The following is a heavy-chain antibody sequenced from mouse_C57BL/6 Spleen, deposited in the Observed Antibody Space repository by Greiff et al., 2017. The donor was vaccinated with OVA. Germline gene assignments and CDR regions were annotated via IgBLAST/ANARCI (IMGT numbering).Heavy chain of an antibody. Sequence: VQLQESGPELVKPGASVKISCKASGYAFSSSWMNWVKQRPGKGLEWIGRIYPGDGDTNYNGKFKGKATLTADKSSSTAYMQLSSLTSEDSAVYFCAREDYYYGSVSFAYWGQGTLVTVSA. CDR3: AREDYYYGSVSFAY. J-gene: IGHJ3*01. CDR2: IYPGDGDT. CDR1: GYAFSSSW. D-gene: IGHD1-1*01. V-gene: IGHV1-82*01.